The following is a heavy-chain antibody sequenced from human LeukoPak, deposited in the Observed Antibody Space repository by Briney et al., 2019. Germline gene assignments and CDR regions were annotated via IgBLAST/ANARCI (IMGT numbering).Heavy chain of an antibody. Sequence: GESLKISCKGSGYSFTSYWIGWVRQMPGKGLEWMGIVYPGDSDTRYSPSFQGQVTISADKSISTAYLQWSSLKASDTAMYYCASGLVANAVAFDIWGQGTMVTVSS. V-gene: IGHV5-51*01. J-gene: IGHJ3*02. CDR2: VYPGDSDT. CDR3: ASGLVANAVAFDI. CDR1: GYSFTSYW. D-gene: IGHD5-12*01.